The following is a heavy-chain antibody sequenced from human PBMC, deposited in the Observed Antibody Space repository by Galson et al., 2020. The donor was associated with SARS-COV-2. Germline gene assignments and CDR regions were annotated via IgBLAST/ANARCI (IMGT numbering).Heavy chain of an antibody. J-gene: IGHJ2*01. Sequence: SQTLSLTCAVSGLSISSDFYWGWFRQPPGKGLEWIGNIYQGGTTYYNPSLQSRVTISIDRSKNQFSLKMTSVTAADTAIYYCARPSSSGYYSVWYCDLWGRGTLVTVSS. CDR1: GLSISSDFY. CDR3: ARPSSSGYYSVWYCDL. D-gene: IGHD3-22*01. CDR2: IYQGGTT. V-gene: IGHV4-38-2*01.